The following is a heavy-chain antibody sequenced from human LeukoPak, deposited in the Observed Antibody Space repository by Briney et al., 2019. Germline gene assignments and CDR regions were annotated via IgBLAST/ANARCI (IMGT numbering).Heavy chain of an antibody. CDR2: MNPNSGNT. CDR1: GYTFTSYD. J-gene: IGHJ4*02. Sequence: GASVKVSCKASGYTFTSYDINWVRQATGQGLEWMGWMNPNSGNTGYAQKFQGRVTMTRNTSISTAYMELSSLRSEDTAVYYCASRGYSGSYYGDRYFDYWGQGTLVTVSS. D-gene: IGHD1-26*01. V-gene: IGHV1-8*01. CDR3: ASRGYSGSYYGDRYFDY.